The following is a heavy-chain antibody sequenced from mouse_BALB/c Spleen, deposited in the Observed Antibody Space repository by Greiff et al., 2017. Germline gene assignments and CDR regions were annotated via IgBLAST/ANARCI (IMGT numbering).Heavy chain of an antibody. V-gene: IGHV4-1*02. Sequence: EVKLMESGGGLVQPGGSLKLSCAASGFDFSRYWMSWVRQAPGKGLEWIGEINPDSSTINYTPSLKDKFIISRDNAKNTLYLQMSKVRSEDTALYYCAREGFLLYFDYWGQGTTLTVSS. CDR2: INPDSSTI. CDR1: GFDFSRYW. CDR3: AREGFLLYFDY. J-gene: IGHJ2*01.